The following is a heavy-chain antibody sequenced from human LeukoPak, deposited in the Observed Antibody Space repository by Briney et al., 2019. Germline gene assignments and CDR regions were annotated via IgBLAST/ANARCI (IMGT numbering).Heavy chain of an antibody. J-gene: IGHJ4*02. Sequence: GGSLRLSCATPGFTFGGYSMNWVRQAPGKGLEWVSYISSTSSSIYYADSVKGRFTISRDYAKNSLYLQMNSLRAEDTAVYYCAKSFDYWGQGTLVTVSS. CDR3: AKSFDY. CDR1: GFTFGGYS. CDR2: ISSTSSSI. V-gene: IGHV3-48*04.